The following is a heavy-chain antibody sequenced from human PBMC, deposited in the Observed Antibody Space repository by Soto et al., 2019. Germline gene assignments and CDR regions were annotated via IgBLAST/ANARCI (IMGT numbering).Heavy chain of an antibody. D-gene: IGHD6-19*01. J-gene: IGHJ6*02. CDR1: GYTFTGYY. Sequence: QVQLVQSGAEVKKPGASVKVSCKASGYTFTGYYMHWVRQAPGQGLEWMGWINPNSGGTNYAQKFQGCVTMTRDTSISTAYMELSRLRSDDTAVYYCARDFDSSGYYYYGMDVWGQGTTVTVSS. CDR3: ARDFDSSGYYYYGMDV. CDR2: INPNSGGT. V-gene: IGHV1-2*04.